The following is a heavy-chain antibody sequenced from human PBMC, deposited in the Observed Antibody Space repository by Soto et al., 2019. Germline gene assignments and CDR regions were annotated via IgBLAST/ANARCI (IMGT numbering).Heavy chain of an antibody. CDR1: GFTFSSYA. Sequence: GGSLRLSCSASGFTFSSYAMHWVRQAPGKGLEYVSAISSNGCSTYYADSVKGRFTISRDNSKNTLYLQMSSLRAEDTAVYYCVKVGKYCSGGCCYFDYWGQGTLVTVSS. J-gene: IGHJ4*02. V-gene: IGHV3-64D*09. D-gene: IGHD2-15*01. CDR2: ISSNGCST. CDR3: VKVGKYCSGGCCYFDY.